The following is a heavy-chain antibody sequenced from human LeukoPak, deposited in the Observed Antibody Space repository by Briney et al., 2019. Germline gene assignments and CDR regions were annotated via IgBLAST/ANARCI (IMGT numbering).Heavy chain of an antibody. Sequence: SQTLSLTCTVSGGSISSGGYSWSWIRQHPGKGLEWIGYIYYSGSTYYNPSLKSRVTISVDTSKNQFSLKLSSVTAADTAVYYCARALRYFDWLLSVTSKFDPWGQGTLVTVSS. V-gene: IGHV4-31*03. D-gene: IGHD3-9*01. CDR1: GGSISSGGYS. J-gene: IGHJ5*02. CDR3: ARALRYFDWLLSVTSKFDP. CDR2: IYYSGST.